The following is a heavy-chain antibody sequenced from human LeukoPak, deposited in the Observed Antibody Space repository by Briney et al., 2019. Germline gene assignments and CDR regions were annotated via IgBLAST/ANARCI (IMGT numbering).Heavy chain of an antibody. CDR3: ARDLELERNRWNYFES. CDR1: GSSISPFY. Sequence: KSSETLSLTCTVSGSSISPFYWNWIRQPPGKGLEGIGFISSSGSTKYNPSLKGRVTISLDTSKNQFSLKLMSVTAADTALYFCARDLELERNRWNYFESWGQGTLVTVSP. V-gene: IGHV4-4*08. CDR2: ISSSGST. J-gene: IGHJ4*02. D-gene: IGHD1-1*01.